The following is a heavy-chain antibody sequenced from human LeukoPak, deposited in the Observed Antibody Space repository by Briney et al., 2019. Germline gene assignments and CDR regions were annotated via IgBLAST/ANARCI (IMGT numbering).Heavy chain of an antibody. Sequence: GGSLRLSCAASGFTFSSYAMHWVRQAPGKGLEWVSGITWNSGSIAYADSVKGRFTISRDNAKNSLYLQMNSLRVEDTALYYCAKGRYDILTDRNNWFDPWGQGTLVTVSS. CDR3: AKGRYDILTDRNNWFDP. CDR2: ITWNSGSI. CDR1: GFTFSSYA. D-gene: IGHD3-9*01. V-gene: IGHV3-9*01. J-gene: IGHJ5*02.